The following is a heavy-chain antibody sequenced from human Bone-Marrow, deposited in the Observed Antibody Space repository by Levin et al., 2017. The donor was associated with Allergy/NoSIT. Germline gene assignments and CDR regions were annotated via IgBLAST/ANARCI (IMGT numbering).Heavy chain of an antibody. CDR2: IYPGDSDT. D-gene: IGHD1-26*01. CDR1: GSSFANYW. V-gene: IGHV5-51*01. CDR3: ATQSGSYYLDY. Sequence: GESLKISCKGSGSSFANYWIGWVRQMPGKGLEWMGLIYPGDSDTRYSPSFQGQVTISVDKSISTAYLQWSSLQASDTALYFCATQSGSYYLDYWGQGTLVTVSS. J-gene: IGHJ4*02.